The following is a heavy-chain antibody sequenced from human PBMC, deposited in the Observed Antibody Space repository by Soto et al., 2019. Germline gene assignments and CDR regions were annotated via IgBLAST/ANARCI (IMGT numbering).Heavy chain of an antibody. CDR1: GFTFSAFG. CDR3: AKLITGTTSY. V-gene: IGHV3-23*01. J-gene: IGHJ4*02. Sequence: EMQLLESGGGLVQPGGSLRLSCAASGFTFSAFGMTWVRQAPGKGLEWVSSIGSSGTTTYYADSVKGRFTISRDNSKNTLFLQTNSLRVEDTAVYYCAKLITGTTSYWGQGTLVTVSS. D-gene: IGHD1-7*01. CDR2: IGSSGTTT.